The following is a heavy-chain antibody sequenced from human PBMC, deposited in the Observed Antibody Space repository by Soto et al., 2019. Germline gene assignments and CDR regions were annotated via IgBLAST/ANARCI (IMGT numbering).Heavy chain of an antibody. V-gene: IGHV1-2*02. CDR3: ARGPYCSSTSCSSRTWYYGMDV. CDR1: GYTFTGYY. CDR2: INPNSGGT. D-gene: IGHD2-2*01. Sequence: ASVKVSCKASGYTFTGYYMHWVRQAPGQGLEWMGWINPNSGGTNYAQKFQGRVTMTRDTSISTAYMELSRLRSDDTAVYYCARGPYCSSTSCSSRTWYYGMDVWGQGTTVTVSS. J-gene: IGHJ6*02.